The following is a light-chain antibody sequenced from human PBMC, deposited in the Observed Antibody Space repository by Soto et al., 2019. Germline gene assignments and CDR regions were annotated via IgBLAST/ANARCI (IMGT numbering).Light chain of an antibody. CDR1: QSITDW. J-gene: IGKJ1*01. Sequence: DIQMTQSPSTLPASVGDRVTITCRASQSITDWLAWYQQKSGKAPNLLIYRASSLESGVPSRFSGSGFGTEFTLTISSLQPDDFATYYCQQYNGTFGQGTKV. V-gene: IGKV1-5*03. CDR3: QQYNGT. CDR2: RAS.